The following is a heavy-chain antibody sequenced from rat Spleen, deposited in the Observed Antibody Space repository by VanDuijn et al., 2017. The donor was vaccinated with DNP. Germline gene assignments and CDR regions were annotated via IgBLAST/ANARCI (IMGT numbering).Heavy chain of an antibody. CDR3: ARSPAGKYNGWLAY. V-gene: IGHV2-16*01. J-gene: IGHJ3*01. D-gene: IGHD1-5*01. CDR1: GFSLTSYG. Sequence: QVQLKESGPGLVQPSRTLSLTCTVSGFSLTSYGVSWVRQPPGKGLEWIGAVWSGGSIDYNATLNSRLSISRDITKSQVLLKRNSLQTEDTAMYFCARSPAGKYNGWLAYWGQGTLVTVSS. CDR2: VWSGGSI.